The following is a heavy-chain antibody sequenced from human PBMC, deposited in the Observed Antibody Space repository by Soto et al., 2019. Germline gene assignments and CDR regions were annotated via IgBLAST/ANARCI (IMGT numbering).Heavy chain of an antibody. CDR2: INPNSGGT. V-gene: IGHV1-2*02. CDR1: GYTFTGYY. J-gene: IGHJ6*02. Sequence: ASVKVSCKASGYTFTGYYMHWVRQAPRQGLEWMGWINPNSGGTNYAQKFQGRVTMTRDTSISTAYMELSRLRSDDTAVYYCARSAYYYYGMDVWGQGTTVTVSS. CDR3: ARSAYYYYGMDV.